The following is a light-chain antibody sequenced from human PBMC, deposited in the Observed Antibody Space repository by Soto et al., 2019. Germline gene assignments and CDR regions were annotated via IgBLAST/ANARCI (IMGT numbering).Light chain of an antibody. CDR3: SSYTSSSTSVV. Sequence: QSVLTQPASVSGSPGQSITISCTGTSSDVGGYNYVSWYQQHPGKAPKLMIYYVSNRPSGVSNRFSGSKSGNTASLTISGLQAEDEADYYCSSYTSSSTSVVFGGGTKVTVL. J-gene: IGLJ2*01. CDR1: SSDVGGYNY. CDR2: YVS. V-gene: IGLV2-14*01.